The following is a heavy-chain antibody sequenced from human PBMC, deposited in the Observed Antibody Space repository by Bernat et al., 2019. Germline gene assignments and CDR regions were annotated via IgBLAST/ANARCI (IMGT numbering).Heavy chain of an antibody. D-gene: IGHD6-13*01. V-gene: IGHV3-66*01. J-gene: IGHJ6*02. CDR2: IYSGGST. CDR3: ARILTLAAAGTGLYYGMDV. Sequence: EVQRVESGGGLVQPGGSLRLSCAASGFTVSSNDMSGVRQAPGKGMEWVSVIYSGGSTYYADSVQGRFTISRDNSKNTLYLQMNRLRAEDTAVYYCARILTLAAAGTGLYYGMDVWGQGTTVTVSS. CDR1: GFTVSSND.